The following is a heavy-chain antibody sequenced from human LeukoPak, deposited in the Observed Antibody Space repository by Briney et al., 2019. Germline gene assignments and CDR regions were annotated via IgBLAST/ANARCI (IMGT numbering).Heavy chain of an antibody. CDR1: GFTVSSNY. Sequence: GGTLRLSCAASGFTVSSNYMSWVRQAPGKGLEWVSVIYSGGSTYYADSVKGRFTISRDNSKNTLYLQMNSLRAEDTAVYYCAKLAKPVATNDLFDYWGQGTLVTVSS. V-gene: IGHV3-53*01. J-gene: IGHJ4*02. CDR3: AKLAKPVATNDLFDY. D-gene: IGHD5-12*01. CDR2: IYSGGST.